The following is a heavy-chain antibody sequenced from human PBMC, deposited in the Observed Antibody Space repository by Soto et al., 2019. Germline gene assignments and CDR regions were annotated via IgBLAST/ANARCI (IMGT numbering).Heavy chain of an antibody. J-gene: IGHJ4*02. V-gene: IGHV3-48*03. CDR3: ARDKYYYDSSGYYLDY. Sequence: GVSLRLSCAASGFTFSSYEMNWVRQAPGKGLEWVSYISSSGSTIYYADSVKGRFTISRDNAKNSLYLQMNSLRAEDTAVYYCARDKYYYDSSGYYLDYWGQGTLVTVSS. CDR1: GFTFSSYE. D-gene: IGHD3-22*01. CDR2: ISSSGSTI.